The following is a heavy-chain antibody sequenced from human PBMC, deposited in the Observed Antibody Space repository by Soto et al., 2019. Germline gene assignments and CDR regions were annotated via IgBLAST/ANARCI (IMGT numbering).Heavy chain of an antibody. V-gene: IGHV4-59*08. J-gene: IGHJ3*02. CDR1: GGSICYSY. Sequence: QVQLQESGPGLVKPSETLSLTCTVSGGSICYSYWSWIRQSPGEGLEWIGYIHNNGESNYNPSLKSRVTMSLHTSKNQVSLNLTSVTAADTAVYYCARQPPATAAFDIWGQGTMVTVSS. CDR2: IHNNGES. CDR3: ARQPPATAAFDI.